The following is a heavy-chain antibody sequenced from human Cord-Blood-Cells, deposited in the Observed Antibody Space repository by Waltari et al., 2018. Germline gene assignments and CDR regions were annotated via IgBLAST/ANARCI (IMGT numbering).Heavy chain of an antibody. Sequence: QVQLQQWGAGLLKPSETLSLTCAVYGGSFSGYYWSWIRQPPGKGLEWIGEINHSGSTNNNRSLKSRVTISVDTSKNQFSLKLGSVTAADTAVYYCARGRGSGSYYYFDYWGQGTLVTVSS. CDR3: ARGRGSGSYYYFDY. CDR2: INHSGST. V-gene: IGHV4-34*01. D-gene: IGHD1-26*01. CDR1: GGSFSGYY. J-gene: IGHJ4*02.